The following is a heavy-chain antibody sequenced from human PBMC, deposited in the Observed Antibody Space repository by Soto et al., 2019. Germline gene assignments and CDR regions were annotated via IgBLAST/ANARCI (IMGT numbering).Heavy chain of an antibody. J-gene: IGHJ3*02. Sequence: GGSLRLSCAASGFTFSDYYMSWIRQAPGKGLEWVSYISSSGSTIYYADSVKGRFTISRDNAKNSLYLQMNSLRAEDTAVYYCARYKSLRYFDWLLRPDAFDIWGQGTMVTVSS. D-gene: IGHD3-9*01. CDR2: ISSSGSTI. CDR1: GFTFSDYY. V-gene: IGHV3-11*01. CDR3: ARYKSLRYFDWLLRPDAFDI.